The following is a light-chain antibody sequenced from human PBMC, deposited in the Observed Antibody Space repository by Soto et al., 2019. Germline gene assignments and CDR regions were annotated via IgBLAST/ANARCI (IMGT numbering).Light chain of an antibody. CDR2: EVS. CDR3: SSYTLRNTLVL. Sequence: QSALTQPASVSGPPGQSITISCTGTSSDVGGYNFVSWYQQHPGKAPRLIIYEVSSRPSGVSYRFSDSKSGNTASLTISGLQAEDEADYYCSSYTLRNTLVLFGGGTKLTVL. CDR1: SSDVGGYNF. J-gene: IGLJ3*02. V-gene: IGLV2-14*01.